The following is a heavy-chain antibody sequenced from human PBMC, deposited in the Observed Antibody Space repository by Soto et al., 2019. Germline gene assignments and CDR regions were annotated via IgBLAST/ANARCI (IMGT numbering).Heavy chain of an antibody. D-gene: IGHD6-13*01. Sequence: QVTLKESGPVLVKPTETLTLRCTVSGLSITDSEMGVSWIRQPPGQPLEWLAHIDSSGEKSSRPFLKSKLAISKDTSKSQIVLTMTNMDPAHTATYYCARRQLAVAVSPWFDPWGQGIPVTVAS. CDR3: ARRQLAVAVSPWFDP. V-gene: IGHV2-26*01. CDR2: IDSSGEK. J-gene: IGHJ5*02. CDR1: GLSITDSEMG.